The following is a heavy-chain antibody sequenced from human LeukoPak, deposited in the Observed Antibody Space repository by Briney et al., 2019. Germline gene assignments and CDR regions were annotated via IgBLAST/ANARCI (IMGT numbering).Heavy chain of an antibody. D-gene: IGHD1-26*01. CDR1: GGTFSSYA. CDR3: ARGVGATISYYHYYIDV. J-gene: IGHJ6*03. Sequence: SVKVSCKASGGTFSSYAISWVRQAPGQGLEWMGGIIPIFGTANYAQKFQGRVTITADESTSTAYMELSSLRSEDTAVYYCARGVGATISYYHYYIDVWGKGTTVTVSS. V-gene: IGHV1-69*01. CDR2: IIPIFGTA.